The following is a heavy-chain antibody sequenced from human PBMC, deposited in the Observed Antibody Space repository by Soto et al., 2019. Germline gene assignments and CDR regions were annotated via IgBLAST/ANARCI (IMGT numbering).Heavy chain of an antibody. D-gene: IGHD6-6*01. CDR1: GFTFSNAW. CDR3: TTDYESSSYYFDY. J-gene: IGHJ4*02. V-gene: IGHV3-15*01. CDR2: IKSKTDGGTT. Sequence: PGGSLRLSCAASGFTFSNAWMSWVRQAPGKGLEWVGRIKSKTDGGTTDYAAPVKGRFTISRDDSKNTLYLQMNSLKTEDTAVYYCTTDYESSSYYFDYWCQGTLVAVSS.